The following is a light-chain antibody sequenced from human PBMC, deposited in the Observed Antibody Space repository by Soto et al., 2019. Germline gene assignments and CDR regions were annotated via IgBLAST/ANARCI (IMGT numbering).Light chain of an antibody. CDR1: SSDVGGYSS. CDR2: DVG. CDR3: SSYTSSSLYV. J-gene: IGLJ1*01. Sequence: QSALTQPASVSGSPGQSITISCTGSSSDVGGYSSVSWYRQDPGKAPKLMIYDVGDRPSGVSNRFSGSKSGNTASLTISGLQAEDEADYYCSSYTSSSLYVFGTGTKVTVL. V-gene: IGLV2-14*01.